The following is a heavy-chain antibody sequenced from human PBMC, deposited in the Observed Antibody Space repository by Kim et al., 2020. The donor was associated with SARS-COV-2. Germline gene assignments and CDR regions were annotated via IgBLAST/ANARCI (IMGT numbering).Heavy chain of an antibody. D-gene: IGHD3-9*01. J-gene: IGHJ4*02. Sequence: GESLKISCKGTGYRFTTYWIAWVRQMPGKGLEWMGIIYPADSDARYSPSFQGQVTISADKSISTAYLQWNSLKASDTAIYFCTRLGATTAPYYFDFWGQGXLV. CDR2: IYPADSDA. CDR1: GYRFTTYW. V-gene: IGHV5-51*01. CDR3: TRLGATTAPYYFDF.